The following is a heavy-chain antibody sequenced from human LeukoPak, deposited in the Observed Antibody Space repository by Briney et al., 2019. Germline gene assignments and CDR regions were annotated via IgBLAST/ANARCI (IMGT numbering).Heavy chain of an antibody. J-gene: IGHJ4*02. D-gene: IGHD1-7*01. CDR1: GGSISSSNYY. Sequence: SETLSLTCTVSGGSISSSNYYWGWIRQPPGKGLERIGTIYYSGTTYYNPSLRSRVTISVDTPKNQFSLKLSSVTAADTAVYYCARHSPFDDWNYDYWGQGTLVTVSS. CDR3: ARHSPFDDWNYDY. CDR2: IYYSGTT. V-gene: IGHV4-39*01.